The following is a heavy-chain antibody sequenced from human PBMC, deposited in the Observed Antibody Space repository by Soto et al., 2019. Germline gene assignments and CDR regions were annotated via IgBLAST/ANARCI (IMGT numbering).Heavy chain of an antibody. CDR1: GYSFSSYW. Sequence: PGESLKISCKGSGYSFSSYWIAWVRQMPGKGLEWMGIIYPGDSDTRYSPSFQGHVTISADKSITTAYLQWSSLKASDTAMYYCARPPNYYDAFDMWGQGTMVTVSS. V-gene: IGHV5-51*01. J-gene: IGHJ3*02. D-gene: IGHD3-10*01. CDR2: IYPGDSDT. CDR3: ARPPNYYDAFDM.